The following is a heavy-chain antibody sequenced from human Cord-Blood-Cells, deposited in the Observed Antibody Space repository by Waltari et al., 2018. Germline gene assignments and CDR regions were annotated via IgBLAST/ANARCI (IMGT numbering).Heavy chain of an antibody. V-gene: IGHV3-21*01. CDR3: ARDELGPDY. D-gene: IGHD7-27*01. J-gene: IGHJ4*02. CDR1: GFTFSSSS. Sequence: EVQLVESGGGLVKPGGSLRLSCAASGFTFSSSSLNWVRQVPGTGLDWFSSISSSSSYIYYAASVKGRFTISRDNAKNSLYLQMNSLRAEDTAVYYCARDELGPDYWGQGTLVTVSS. CDR2: ISSSSSYI.